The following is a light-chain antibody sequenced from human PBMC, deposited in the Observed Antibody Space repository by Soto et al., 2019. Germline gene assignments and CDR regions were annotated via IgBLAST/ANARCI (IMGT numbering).Light chain of an antibody. J-gene: IGLJ3*02. CDR3: QSLGTGIQV. CDR1: SGHSTYA. CDR2: INSDGSH. Sequence: QLVLTQSPSASASLGASVKLTCTLSSGHSTYAIAWHQQQSEKGPRFLMKINSDGSHSKGDGFFDRFSGSSSGAERHLTISSXXSXXEADYYCQSLGTGIQVFGGGTKL. V-gene: IGLV4-69*01.